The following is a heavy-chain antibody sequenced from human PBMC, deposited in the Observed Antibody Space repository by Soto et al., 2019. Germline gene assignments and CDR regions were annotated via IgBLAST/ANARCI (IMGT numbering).Heavy chain of an antibody. V-gene: IGHV3-30*03. D-gene: IGHD3-10*01. CDR1: GFPFTTYG. J-gene: IGHJ4*02. Sequence: ESGGGVVQPGRSLRLSCAASGFPFTTYGMHWVREGPGEGLEWVAVISYDGSNTYYADSVKGRFTISRDNSKNTLYLQMNSLRPEDTALYYCVGGQYYFDYRGQGTLVTVSS. CDR2: ISYDGSNT. CDR3: VGGQYYFDY.